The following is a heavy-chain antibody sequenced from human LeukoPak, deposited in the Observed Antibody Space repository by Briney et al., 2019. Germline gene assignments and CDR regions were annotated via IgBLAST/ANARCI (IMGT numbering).Heavy chain of an antibody. Sequence: GSLRLSCTASGLTFSTSGFNWIRQPPGKGLEWIGSIYYSGSTSYNTSLKSRVTISVDTSKNQFSLKLSSVTAADTAVYYCASPWSSGGFDYWGQGTLVTVSS. CDR1: GLTFSTSGFN. CDR3: ASPWSSGGFDY. D-gene: IGHD6-19*01. J-gene: IGHJ4*02. CDR2: IYYSGST. V-gene: IGHV4-39*01.